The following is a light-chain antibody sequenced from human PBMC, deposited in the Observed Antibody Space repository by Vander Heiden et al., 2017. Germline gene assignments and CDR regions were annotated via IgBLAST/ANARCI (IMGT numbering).Light chain of an antibody. CDR3: QSYDNSLSGSYV. CDR1: SSNIGAGYE. V-gene: IGLV1-40*01. J-gene: IGLJ1*01. CDR2: GNI. Sequence: QSVLTQPPSVSVAPGQRVTISCTGTSSNIGAGYEVHWYQQLPGTAPKLLIYGNINRPSRVPDRFSGSKSDTSASLAITGLQAEDEADYYCQSYDNSLSGSYVFGTGTKVTVL.